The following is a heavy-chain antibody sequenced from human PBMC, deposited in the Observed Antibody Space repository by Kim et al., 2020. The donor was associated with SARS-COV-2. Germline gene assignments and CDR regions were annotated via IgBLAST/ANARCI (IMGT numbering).Heavy chain of an antibody. V-gene: IGHV4-61*02. D-gene: IGHD5-18*01. CDR1: GGSISSGSYY. CDR2: IYTSGST. J-gene: IGHJ6*02. CDR3: VREPAMALGMDV. Sequence: SETLSLTCTVSGGSISSGSYYWNWIRQPAGKGLEWIGRIYTSGSTNYNPSVKSRVTISVDTSKNQFSLKLNSVTAADTAVYYCVREPAMALGMDVWGQGTTVTVSS.